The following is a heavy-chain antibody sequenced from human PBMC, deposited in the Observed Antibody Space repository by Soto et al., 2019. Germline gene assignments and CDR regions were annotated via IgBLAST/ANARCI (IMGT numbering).Heavy chain of an antibody. J-gene: IGHJ4*02. CDR2: IYYSGST. CDR1: GGSINSSSYF. Sequence: SETLSLTCSVSGGSINSSSYFWGWVRQPPGKGLEWIGSIYYSGSTYYNPSLRSRVTISVDTSKNQFSLKLSSVTAAETAVYYCARGLNYYDSSGYYYRGFDYWGQGTRVTVSS. CDR3: ARGLNYYDSSGYYYRGFDY. V-gene: IGHV4-39*01. D-gene: IGHD3-22*01.